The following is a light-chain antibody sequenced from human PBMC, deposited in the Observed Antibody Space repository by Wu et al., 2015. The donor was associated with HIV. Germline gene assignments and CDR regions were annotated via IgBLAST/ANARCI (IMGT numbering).Light chain of an antibody. CDR3: QQYDTYSRS. J-gene: IGKJ2*03. Sequence: DIQMTQSPSTLSASVGDRVTITCRASQNVVSWLAWYQQKPGKAPKLLIYKASSLHPGVPSRFTGRGSGTEFTLTISSLQPDDFATYYCQQYDTYSRSFGQGTKLEMK. CDR2: KAS. CDR1: QNVVSW. V-gene: IGKV1-5*03.